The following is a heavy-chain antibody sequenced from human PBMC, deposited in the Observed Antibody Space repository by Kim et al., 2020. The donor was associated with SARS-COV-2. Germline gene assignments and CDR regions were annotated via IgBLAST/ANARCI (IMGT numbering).Heavy chain of an antibody. J-gene: IGHJ5*02. CDR3: ARDIGSWKLNGFDP. CDR2: IYHSGST. Sequence: SETLSLTCAVSGGSISSSNWWSWVRQPPGKGLEWIGEIYHSGSTNYNPSLKSRVTISVDKSKNQFSLKLSSVTAADTAVYYCARDIGSWKLNGFDPWGQGTLVTVSS. V-gene: IGHV4-4*02. D-gene: IGHD6-13*01. CDR1: GGSISSSNW.